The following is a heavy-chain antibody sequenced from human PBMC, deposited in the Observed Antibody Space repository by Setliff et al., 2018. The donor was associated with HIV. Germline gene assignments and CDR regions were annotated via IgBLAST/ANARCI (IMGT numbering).Heavy chain of an antibody. CDR2: ISAYNGNT. CDR1: GYTLRRHG. D-gene: IGHD2-15*01. V-gene: IGHV1-18*01. CDR3: ARVNGGNTPYYFDS. J-gene: IGHJ4*02. Sequence: ASVKVSCKASGYTLRRHGISWVRQAPGQGLEWMGWISAYNGNTNYAQKFQGRVTLTTDTSTSTAYMELRSLISEDTAVYYCARVNGGNTPYYFDSWGQGTLVTVSS.